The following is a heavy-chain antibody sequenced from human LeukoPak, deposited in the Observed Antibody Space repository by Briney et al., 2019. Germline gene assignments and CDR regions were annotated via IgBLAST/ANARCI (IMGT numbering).Heavy chain of an antibody. CDR2: IYYNGIS. J-gene: IGHJ4*02. D-gene: IGHD3-22*01. CDR1: GDSISTSSFY. V-gene: IGHV4-39*01. Sequence: ASETLSLTCTVSGDSISTSSFYWGWTRQSPGKGLEWLGSIYYNGISHYNPPLKRRVTIYVDTSRNQFSLHVHSVTAADTAVFYCARSDYYDYRQIDFWGQGTLVTVSS. CDR3: ARSDYYDYRQIDF.